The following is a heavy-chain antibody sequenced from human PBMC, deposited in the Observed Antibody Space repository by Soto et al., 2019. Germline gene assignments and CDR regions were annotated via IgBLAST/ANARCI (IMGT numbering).Heavy chain of an antibody. J-gene: IGHJ3*02. CDR2: IYYSGNT. CDR1: GGSITTGGRY. CDR3: AQALVFTGGDGFDI. V-gene: IGHV4-31*02. Sequence: QVRLQEWGPGLVKPSQTLSLKCSVSGGSITTGGRYWSWIRQLPGKGLEWIGDIYYSGNTYYNASLKRRVTRSVEAAKNQCSLKLSSVTAADTAAYYCAQALVFTGGDGFDIWGQGRLVTVSS. D-gene: IGHD1-1*01.